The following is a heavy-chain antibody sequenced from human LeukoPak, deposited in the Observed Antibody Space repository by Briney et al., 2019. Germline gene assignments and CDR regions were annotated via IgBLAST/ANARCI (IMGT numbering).Heavy chain of an antibody. J-gene: IGHJ4*02. V-gene: IGHV3-30*04. CDR2: ISYDGSNK. Sequence: PGGSLRLSCAASGFTFSSYDMHWVRQAPGKGLEWVAVISYDGSNKYYADSVKGRFTISRDNSKNTLYLQMNSLRAEDTAVYYCARDGPYYDILTATGTSYFDYWGQGTLVTVSS. CDR3: ARDGPYYDILTATGTSYFDY. D-gene: IGHD3-9*01. CDR1: GFTFSSYD.